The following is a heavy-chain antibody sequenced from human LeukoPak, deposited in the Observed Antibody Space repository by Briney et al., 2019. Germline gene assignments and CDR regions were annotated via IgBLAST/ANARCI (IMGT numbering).Heavy chain of an antibody. CDR2: ISYDGSNK. J-gene: IGHJ6*02. CDR3: AKDRGLSFGMDV. CDR1: GVTFSSYG. D-gene: IGHD3-10*01. V-gene: IGHV3-30*18. Sequence: PGRSLRLSCAASGVTFSSYGMHWVRQAPGKGLEWVAVISYDGSNKYYADSVKGRFTISRDNSKNTLYLQMNSLRAEDTAVYYCAKDRGLSFGMDVWGQGTTVTVSS.